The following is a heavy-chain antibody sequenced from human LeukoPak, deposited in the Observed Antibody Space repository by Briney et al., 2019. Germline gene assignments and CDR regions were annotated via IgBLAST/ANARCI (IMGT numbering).Heavy chain of an antibody. CDR1: GFTFSSCW. V-gene: IGHV3-74*01. CDR3: ARVRVGARSFDY. D-gene: IGHD1-26*01. CDR2: INSDGSST. Sequence: GGSLRLSCAASGFTFSSCWMHWVRQAPGKGLVWVSRINSDGSSTSYADSVKGRFTISRDNAKNTLYLQMNSLRAEDTAVYYCARVRVGARSFDYWGQGTLVTVSS. J-gene: IGHJ4*02.